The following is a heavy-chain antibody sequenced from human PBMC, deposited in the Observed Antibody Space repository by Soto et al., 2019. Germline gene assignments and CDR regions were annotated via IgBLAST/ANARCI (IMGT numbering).Heavy chain of an antibody. CDR1: GGSSSSTSYY. D-gene: IGHD3-22*01. Sequence: QLLLQESGPGLVKPSETLSLTCTVSGGSSSSTSYYWGWIRQPPGNALGWIGSTYSSGKTYYNPSLKSRVTISVDTSKSHLSLKLSSVTAAAPAVYYCAGQSYECRGYYYASWGQGTLVTVSS. CDR3: AGQSYECRGYYYAS. V-gene: IGHV4-39*01. J-gene: IGHJ4*02. CDR2: TYSSGKT.